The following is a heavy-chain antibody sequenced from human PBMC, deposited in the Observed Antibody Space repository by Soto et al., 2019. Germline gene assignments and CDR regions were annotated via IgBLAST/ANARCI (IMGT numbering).Heavy chain of an antibody. CDR1: GGSLSSGGYY. Sequence: SETLSLTCTVSGGSLSSGGYYWSWIRQHPGKGLEWIGYIYYSGSTYYNPSLKSRVTISVDTSKNQFSLKLSSVTAADTAVYYCARPKMVRGVNDAFDIWGQGTMVTVSS. J-gene: IGHJ3*02. CDR3: ARPKMVRGVNDAFDI. V-gene: IGHV4-31*03. D-gene: IGHD3-10*01. CDR2: IYYSGST.